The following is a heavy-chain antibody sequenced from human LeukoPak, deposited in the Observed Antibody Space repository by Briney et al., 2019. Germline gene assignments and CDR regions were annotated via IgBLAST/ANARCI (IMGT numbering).Heavy chain of an antibody. CDR2: IWPDDSDK. CDR3: ARQGKDGYRVVDY. J-gene: IGHJ4*02. V-gene: IGHV5-51*01. Sequence: GESLKISCKGSGSSFTSYWIGWVRQVPGKGLEWMGIIWPDDSDKRYSPSFQGQVTISADKSISTAYLQWSSLKASDTAMYYCARQGKDGYRVVDYWGQGTLVTVSS. CDR1: GSSFTSYW. D-gene: IGHD5-24*01.